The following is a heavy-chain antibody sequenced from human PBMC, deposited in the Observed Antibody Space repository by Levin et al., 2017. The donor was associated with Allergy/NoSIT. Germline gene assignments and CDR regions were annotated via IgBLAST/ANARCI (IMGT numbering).Heavy chain of an antibody. CDR2: ISSSSSYI. D-gene: IGHD6-6*01. CDR3: ARIHSIAARTPEYFDY. V-gene: IGHV3-21*01. CDR1: GFTFSSYS. J-gene: IGHJ4*02. Sequence: GGSLRLSCAASGFTFSSYSMNWVRQAPGKGLEWVSSISSSSSYIYYADSVKGRFTISRDNAKNSLYLQMNSLRAEDTAVYYCARIHSIAARTPEYFDYWGQGTLVTVSS.